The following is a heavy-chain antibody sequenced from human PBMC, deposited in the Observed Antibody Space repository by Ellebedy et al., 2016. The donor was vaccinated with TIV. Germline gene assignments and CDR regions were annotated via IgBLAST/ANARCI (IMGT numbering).Heavy chain of an antibody. CDR1: GGSISSSSYY. Sequence: SETLSLXXTVSGGSISSSSYYWGWIRQPPGKGLEWIGSIYTSGSTNYNPSLKSRVTMSVDTSKNQFSLKLSSVTAADTAVYYCARGATVTTFYYYYMDVWGKGTTVTVSS. J-gene: IGHJ6*03. CDR3: ARGATVTTFYYYYMDV. D-gene: IGHD4-11*01. CDR2: IYTSGST. V-gene: IGHV4-39*07.